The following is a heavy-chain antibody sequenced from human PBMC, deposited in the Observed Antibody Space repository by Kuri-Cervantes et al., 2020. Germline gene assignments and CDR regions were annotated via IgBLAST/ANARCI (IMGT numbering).Heavy chain of an antibody. Sequence: LSLTCAASGFTFSSHDMHWVRQTTRKGLEWVSGIGTAGDTYYPGSVKGRFTISRENAKNSLYLQMNSLRAGDTAVYYCARSGIRFLEWLGGSYGMDVWGQGTTVTVSS. CDR2: IGTAGDT. CDR3: ARSGIRFLEWLGGSYGMDV. D-gene: IGHD3-3*01. CDR1: GFTFSSHD. J-gene: IGHJ6*02. V-gene: IGHV3-13*01.